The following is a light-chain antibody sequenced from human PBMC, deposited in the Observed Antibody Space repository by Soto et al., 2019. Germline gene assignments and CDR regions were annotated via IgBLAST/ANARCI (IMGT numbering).Light chain of an antibody. V-gene: IGKV3-15*01. CDR2: DAS. CDR1: QNVYNN. Sequence: EIVITHSPATLSVSPGEGATLSCKASQNVYNNLAWYQQRPGQPPRLLIYDASTRATGISARFSGSGYGTKFTLTISSLQSEDFAVYFCQQCRNWPLTFGGGTKVDIK. J-gene: IGKJ4*01. CDR3: QQCRNWPLT.